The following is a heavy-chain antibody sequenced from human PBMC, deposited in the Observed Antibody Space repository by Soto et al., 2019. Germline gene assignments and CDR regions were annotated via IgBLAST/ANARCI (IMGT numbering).Heavy chain of an antibody. V-gene: IGHV5-51*01. J-gene: IGHJ4*02. CDR3: ARHETLRAIFGVVTPYYFDY. D-gene: IGHD3-3*01. CDR1: GYSFTNYW. Sequence: PVASLTLSCNGSGYSFTNYWIGWVRQMPGKGLEWMGIIYPGDSDTRYSPCFQGQVTISADKPISTAYLQWSSLKASDTAMYYCARHETLRAIFGVVTPYYFDYWGQGTLVTVSS. CDR2: IYPGDSDT.